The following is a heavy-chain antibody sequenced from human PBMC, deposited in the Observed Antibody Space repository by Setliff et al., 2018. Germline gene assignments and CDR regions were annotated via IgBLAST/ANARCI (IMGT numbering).Heavy chain of an antibody. Sequence: GESLKISCKASGYTLTNYYMHWVRQAPGQGLEWMGIINPSGGLTRYAQKFQGRVTMTRDTSTSTVYMEVSSLRSEDTAVYYCARDRYYNSWSGTSITAPHDAFDIWGQGTMVTVSS. J-gene: IGHJ3*02. CDR1: GYTLTNYY. CDR2: INPSGGLT. CDR3: ARDRYYNSWSGTSITAPHDAFDI. D-gene: IGHD3-3*01. V-gene: IGHV1-46*03.